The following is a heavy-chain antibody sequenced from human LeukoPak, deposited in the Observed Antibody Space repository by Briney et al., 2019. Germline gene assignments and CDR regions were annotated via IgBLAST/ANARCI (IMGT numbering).Heavy chain of an antibody. CDR2: ISAYNGNT. J-gene: IGHJ5*02. CDR3: ARVRVSSGWIIKWFDP. V-gene: IGHV1-18*01. Sequence: ASVTVSCKASGYTFTSYGISWVRQAPGQGLEWMGWISAYNGNTNYAQKLQGRVTMTTDTSTSTAYMELRSLRSDDTAVYYCARVRVSSGWIIKWFDPWGQGTLVTVSS. CDR1: GYTFTSYG. D-gene: IGHD6-19*01.